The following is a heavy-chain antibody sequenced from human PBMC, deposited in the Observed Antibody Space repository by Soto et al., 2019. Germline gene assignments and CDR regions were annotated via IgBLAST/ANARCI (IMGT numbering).Heavy chain of an antibody. D-gene: IGHD6-25*01. J-gene: IGHJ6*03. CDR2: IGGTGRSA. CDR3: AKDPSGYTDGYYYYYYMDV. Sequence: EVQLLESGGGLVQPGGSLRLSCAASGFSFSSYAMSWVRQAPGKGLEWVSTIGGTGRSAYYADSVKGRFTISRDNSNNTLYLQVNSLRAEDTAVYYCAKDPSGYTDGYYYYYYMDVWGKGTTVTVSS. CDR1: GFSFSSYA. V-gene: IGHV3-23*01.